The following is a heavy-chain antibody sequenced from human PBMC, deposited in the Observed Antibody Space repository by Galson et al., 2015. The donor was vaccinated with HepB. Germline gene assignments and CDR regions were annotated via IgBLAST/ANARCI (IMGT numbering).Heavy chain of an antibody. V-gene: IGHV1-69*13. D-gene: IGHD5/OR15-5a*01. CDR2: IIPIFGTA. J-gene: IGHJ4*02. CDR3: ARDRDSTIAPGY. Sequence: SVKVSCKASGGTFSSYAISWVRQAPGQGLEWMGGIIPIFGTANYAQKFQGRVTITADESTSTAYMELSSLRSEDTAVYYCARDRDSTIAPGYWGQGTLVTVSS. CDR1: GGTFSSYA.